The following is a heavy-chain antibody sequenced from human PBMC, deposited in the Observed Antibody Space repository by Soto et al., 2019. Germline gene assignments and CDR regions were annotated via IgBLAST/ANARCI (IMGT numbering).Heavy chain of an antibody. CDR3: ARHTPAISISDH. CDR2: FYYSGST. D-gene: IGHD2-15*01. Sequence: PSETLSVTCTVSGGSISSSTYHWGWKRQPPGKGLEWIASFYYSGSTYYNPSLKSRVTISVDTSKNQFSLKLSSVTAADTAVYYCARHTPAISISDHWGQGTLVTVS. CDR1: GGSISSSTYH. J-gene: IGHJ4*02. V-gene: IGHV4-39*01.